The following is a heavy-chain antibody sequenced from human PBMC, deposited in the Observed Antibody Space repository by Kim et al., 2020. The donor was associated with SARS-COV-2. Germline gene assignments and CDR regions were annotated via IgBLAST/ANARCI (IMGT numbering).Heavy chain of an antibody. D-gene: IGHD2-15*01. CDR3: AREVVAAAAYYFDY. CDR2: ISAYNGDT. V-gene: IGHV1-18*01. Sequence: ASVKVSCKASGYTFTSFRITWVRQAPGQGLEWMGWISAYNGDTDYAQRLQGRVTMTTDTSTSTAYMELRSLRSDDTAVYYCAREVVAAAAYYFDYWGQGTQVTVPS. J-gene: IGHJ4*02. CDR1: GYTFTSFR.